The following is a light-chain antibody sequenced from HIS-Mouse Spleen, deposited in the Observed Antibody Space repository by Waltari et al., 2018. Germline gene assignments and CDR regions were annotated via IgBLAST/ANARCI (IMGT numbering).Light chain of an antibody. Sequence: QSALTQPPSASGSPGQSVTISCTGTSSDVGGYNLVPWYQQHPGKAPKLMIYEVSKRPSGVPDRFSGSKSGNTASLTVSGLQAEDEADYYCSSYAGSNNSLYVFGTGTKVTVL. CDR2: EVS. J-gene: IGLJ1*01. CDR1: SSDVGGYNL. CDR3: SSYAGSNNSLYV. V-gene: IGLV2-8*01.